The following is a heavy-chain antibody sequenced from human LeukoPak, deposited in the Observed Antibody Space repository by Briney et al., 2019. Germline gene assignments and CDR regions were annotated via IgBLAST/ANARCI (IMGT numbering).Heavy chain of an antibody. CDR1: GGSISSYY. CDR2: ICYSGST. J-gene: IGHJ4*02. CDR3: ARAALVDSPLDY. V-gene: IGHV4-59*01. Sequence: PSETLSLTCTVSGGSISSYYWSWMRQPPGKGLEWIGYICYSGSTNYNPSLKSRVTISVDTSKNQFSLKLSSVTAADTAVYYCARAALVDSPLDYWGQGTLVTVSS. D-gene: IGHD6-13*01.